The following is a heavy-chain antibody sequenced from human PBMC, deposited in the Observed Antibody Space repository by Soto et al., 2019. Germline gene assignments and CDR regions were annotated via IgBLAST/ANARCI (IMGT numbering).Heavy chain of an antibody. CDR3: ARDLWGYCGTDCYPLDV. J-gene: IGHJ6*02. CDR2: IYNTGST. D-gene: IGHD2-21*02. CDR1: GGSISSGGYC. V-gene: IGHV4-61*08. Sequence: SETLSLTCTVSGGSISSGGYCWSWIRQAPGKGLEWIGYIYNTGSTVYNPSFKSRVTISVDTSKSQFSLRLNSVTAADTAVYYCARDLWGYCGTDCYPLDVWGQGTTVTVSS.